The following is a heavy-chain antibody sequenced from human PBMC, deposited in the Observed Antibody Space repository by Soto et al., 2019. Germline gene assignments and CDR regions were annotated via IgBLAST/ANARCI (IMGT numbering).Heavy chain of an antibody. J-gene: IGHJ3*02. D-gene: IGHD1-26*01. Sequence: QVQLQESGPGLVKPSQTLSLTCTVSGGSISTGGYYWSWIRQHPGRRLEWIGYIYHSGMTFSNPSPPSRVARSIDTSKNKFSLKLSSLTPADTPVYYCATVRWELLDAFDTWGQGTMVSVSS. CDR3: ATVRWELLDAFDT. CDR2: IYHSGMT. V-gene: IGHV4-31*03. CDR1: GGSISTGGYY.